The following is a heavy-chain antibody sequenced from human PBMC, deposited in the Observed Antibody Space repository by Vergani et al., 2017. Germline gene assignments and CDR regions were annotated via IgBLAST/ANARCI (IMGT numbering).Heavy chain of an antibody. Sequence: EVQLLESGGGLVQPGGSLRLSCAASGFTFSSYAMSWVRQAPGKGLEWVSVIYSGGSSTYYADSVKGRFTISRDNSKNTLYLQMNSLRAEDTAVYYCAKSLGQLLLGRWFDPWGQGTLVTVSS. CDR3: AKSLGQLLLGRWFDP. J-gene: IGHJ5*02. CDR1: GFTFSSYA. CDR2: IYSGGSST. D-gene: IGHD2-2*01. V-gene: IGHV3-23*03.